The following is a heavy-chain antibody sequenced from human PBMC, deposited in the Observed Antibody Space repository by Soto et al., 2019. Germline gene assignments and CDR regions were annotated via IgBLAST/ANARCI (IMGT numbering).Heavy chain of an antibody. CDR3: APLPSWQWLVPPAFGY. CDR1: GFTFSSYA. V-gene: IGHV3-23*01. D-gene: IGHD6-19*01. CDR2: ISGSGGST. Sequence: GGSLRLSCAASGFTFSSYAMSWVRQAPGKGLEWVSAISGSGGSTYYADSVKGRFTISRDNSKNTLYLQMNSLRAEDTAVYYCAPLPSWQWLVPPAFGYWGQGTLVTVSS. J-gene: IGHJ4*02.